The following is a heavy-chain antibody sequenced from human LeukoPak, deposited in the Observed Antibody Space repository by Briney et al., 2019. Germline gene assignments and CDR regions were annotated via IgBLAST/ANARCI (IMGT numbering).Heavy chain of an antibody. Sequence: ASVKVSCKASGYTCTSYDINWVRQATGQGLEWMGWMNPNSGNTGYAQKFQGRVTMTRNTSISTAYMELSSLRSEDTAVYYCATYSGAHHKTFDDWGQGTLVTVSS. CDR2: MNPNSGNT. CDR3: ATYSGAHHKTFDD. D-gene: IGHD1-26*01. V-gene: IGHV1-8*01. CDR1: GYTCTSYD. J-gene: IGHJ4*02.